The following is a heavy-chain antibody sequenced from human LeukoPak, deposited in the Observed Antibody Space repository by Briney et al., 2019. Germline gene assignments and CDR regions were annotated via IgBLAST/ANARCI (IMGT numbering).Heavy chain of an antibody. Sequence: ASVKVSCKASGGTFSSYAISWVRQAPGQGLEWMGGIIPIFGTANYAQKLQGRVTMTTDTSTSTAYMELRSLRSDDTAVYYCVVVRGVRFDPWGQGTLVTVSS. CDR1: GGTFSSYA. CDR2: IIPIFGTA. CDR3: VVVRGVRFDP. J-gene: IGHJ5*02. D-gene: IGHD3-10*01. V-gene: IGHV1-69*05.